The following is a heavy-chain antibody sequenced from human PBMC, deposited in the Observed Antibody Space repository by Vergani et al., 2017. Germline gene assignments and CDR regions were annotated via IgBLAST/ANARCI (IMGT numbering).Heavy chain of an antibody. D-gene: IGHD3-3*01. CDR2: ISYDGNNK. J-gene: IGHJ6*03. Sequence: QVQLVESGGGVVQPGRSLRLSCAASGFTFSSYAMHWVRQALGKGLEWVAVISYDGNNKYYADSVKGRFTISRDNSKNTLYLQMNSLRAEDTAVYYCAREEGIFGVIRYYYYMDVWGKGTTVTVSS. CDR1: GFTFSSYA. V-gene: IGHV3-30-3*01. CDR3: AREEGIFGVIRYYYYMDV.